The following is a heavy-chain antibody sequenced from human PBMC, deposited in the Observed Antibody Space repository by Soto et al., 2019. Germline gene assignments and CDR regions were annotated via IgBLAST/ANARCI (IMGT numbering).Heavy chain of an antibody. CDR2: ISWDGGST. CDR3: AKGQRPGIAAAGTFDY. D-gene: IGHD6-13*01. J-gene: IGHJ4*02. CDR1: GFTFDDYT. Sequence: GGSLRLSCAASGFTFDDYTMHWVRQAPGKGLEWVSLISWDGGSTYYADSVKGRFTISRDNSKNSLYLQMNSLRTEDTALYYCAKGQRPGIAAAGTFDYWGQGTLVTVSS. V-gene: IGHV3-43*01.